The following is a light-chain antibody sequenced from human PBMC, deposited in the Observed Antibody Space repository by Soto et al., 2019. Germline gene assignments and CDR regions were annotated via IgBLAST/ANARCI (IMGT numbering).Light chain of an antibody. J-gene: IGKJ1*01. CDR1: QSVGSN. Sequence: EIVMTQSPATLSVSPGERATLSCRASQSVGSNLAWYQQKPGQAPRLLIYDASTRATGIPARFSGSGSGTEFTLTISSLQSEDFAVYYCQQYNNWWTFGQGTKVEIK. CDR3: QQYNNWWT. CDR2: DAS. V-gene: IGKV3-15*01.